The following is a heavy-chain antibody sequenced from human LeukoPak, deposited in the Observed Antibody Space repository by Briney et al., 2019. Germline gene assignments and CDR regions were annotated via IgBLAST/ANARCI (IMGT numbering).Heavy chain of an antibody. CDR3: VKDLSGNYSFDY. V-gene: IGHV3-64D*06. D-gene: IGHD3-10*01. CDR2: TTDTGGTT. J-gene: IGHJ4*02. Sequence: PGGSLRLSCSASGFTFTRNTTHWVRQAPGKGLEYVSGTTDTGGTTYYAYSVKGRFTISRDNSRYTLYLQVNSLRVEDTAVYYCVKDLSGNYSFDYWGQGTLVTVSS. CDR1: GFTFTRNT.